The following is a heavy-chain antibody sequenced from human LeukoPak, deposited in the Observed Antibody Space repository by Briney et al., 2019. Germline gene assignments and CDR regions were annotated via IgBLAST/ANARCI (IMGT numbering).Heavy chain of an antibody. Sequence: TSQTLSLTCTVSGASVSRNWWSWVRQPPGKGLEWIGFFYYSGNTNYNPSLKSRVTISVDTSKNQFSLKLSSVTAADTAVYYCARAPYGSATNNYYMDVWGKGTTVTVSS. CDR2: FYYSGNT. CDR3: ARAPYGSATNNYYMDV. V-gene: IGHV4-59*02. CDR1: GASVSRNW. D-gene: IGHD3-10*01. J-gene: IGHJ6*03.